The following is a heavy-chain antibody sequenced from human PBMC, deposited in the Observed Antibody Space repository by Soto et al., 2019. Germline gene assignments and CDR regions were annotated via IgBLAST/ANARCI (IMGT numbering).Heavy chain of an antibody. D-gene: IGHD4-17*01. CDR2: VTPDGSLY. J-gene: IGHJ3*02. CDR1: GYTFTTYA. Sequence: SCKASGYTFTTYAMHWVRQVPGKGLEWLAVVTPDGSLYPYGDSVKGRFSISRDNSRKTLYLQMSSLRPEDTAGYYCARGRMTTVSRVIWGQGTMVTVSS. V-gene: IGHV3-30*04. CDR3: ARGRMTTVSRVI.